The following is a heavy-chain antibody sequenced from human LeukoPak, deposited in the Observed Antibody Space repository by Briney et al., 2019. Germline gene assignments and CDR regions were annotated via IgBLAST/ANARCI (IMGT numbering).Heavy chain of an antibody. J-gene: IGHJ3*02. V-gene: IGHV1-69*13. Sequence: SVKVSCKASGGTFSSYAISWVRQAPGQGLEWMGGIIPIFGTANYAQKFQGRVTITADESTSTAYMELSSLRSEDTAVYYCARFVLLGITMVRGVDAFDIWGQGTMVTVSS. CDR2: IIPIFGTA. CDR1: GGTFSSYA. CDR3: ARFVLLGITMVRGVDAFDI. D-gene: IGHD3-10*01.